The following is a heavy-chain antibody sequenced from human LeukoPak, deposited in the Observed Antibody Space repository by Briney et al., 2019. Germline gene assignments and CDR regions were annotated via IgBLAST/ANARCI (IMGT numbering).Heavy chain of an antibody. CDR2: IIPIFGTA. Sequence: SVTVSCTASGGTFSSYAISWVRQAPGQGLEWMGGIIPIFGTANYAQKFQGRVTITADESTSTAYMELSSLRSEDTAVYYCASSMTTVTIDAFDIWGQGTMVTVSS. V-gene: IGHV1-69*13. J-gene: IGHJ3*02. CDR1: GGTFSSYA. CDR3: ASSMTTVTIDAFDI. D-gene: IGHD4-17*01.